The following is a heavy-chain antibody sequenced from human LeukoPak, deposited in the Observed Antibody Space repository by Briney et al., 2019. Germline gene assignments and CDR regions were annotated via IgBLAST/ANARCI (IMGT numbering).Heavy chain of an antibody. Sequence: SETLSLTCTVSGGSISGYYWSWIRQPPGKGLEWIGEINHSGSTNYNPSLKSRVTISVDTSKNQFSLKLSSVTAADTAVYYCASTNPFDYWGQGTLVTVSS. J-gene: IGHJ4*02. V-gene: IGHV4-34*01. CDR1: GGSISGYY. D-gene: IGHD1-14*01. CDR3: ASTNPFDY. CDR2: INHSGST.